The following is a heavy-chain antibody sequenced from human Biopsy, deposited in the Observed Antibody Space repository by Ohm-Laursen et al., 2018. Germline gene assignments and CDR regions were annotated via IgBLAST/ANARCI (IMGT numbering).Heavy chain of an antibody. CDR1: GYTLTALS. D-gene: IGHD1-1*01. CDR2: FAPENGKT. CDR3: AADINVWNVNY. J-gene: IGHJ4*02. Sequence: PSVTVSCQVSGYTLTALSMHWGRQAPGRGLEWMGGFAPENGKTIYAQKFQGRITMTEDTSTDTAYMELSSLRSEDTAVYYCAADINVWNVNYWGQGTQVTVSS. V-gene: IGHV1-24*01.